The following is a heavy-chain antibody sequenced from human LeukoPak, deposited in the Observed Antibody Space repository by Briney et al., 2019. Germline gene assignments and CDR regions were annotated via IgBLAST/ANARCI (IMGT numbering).Heavy chain of an antibody. CDR1: GGSISSYY. J-gene: IGHJ4*02. D-gene: IGHD6-13*01. CDR3: ARHKPGYSSSWLTDY. V-gene: IGHV4-4*07. Sequence: PSETLSLTCTVSGGSISSYYWSWIRQPAGKGLEWIGRIYTSGSTNHNPSLKSRVTMSVDTSKNQFSLKLSSVTAADTAVYYCARHKPGYSSSWLTDYWGQGTLVTVSS. CDR2: IYTSGST.